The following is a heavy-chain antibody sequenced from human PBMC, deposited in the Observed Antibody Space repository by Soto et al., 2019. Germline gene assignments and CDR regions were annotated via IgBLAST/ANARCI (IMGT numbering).Heavy chain of an antibody. D-gene: IGHD6-19*01. Sequence: PGGSLRLSCAASGFTVSRRYMSWVRQAPGKGLEWVSVIYSGGSTYYADSVKGRFTISRDNVQNSLYLQMHSLRAEDTAVYYCARERGSGWTFDYWGQGTLVTVSS. CDR2: IYSGGST. J-gene: IGHJ4*02. V-gene: IGHV3-66*01. CDR3: ARERGSGWTFDY. CDR1: GFTVSRRY.